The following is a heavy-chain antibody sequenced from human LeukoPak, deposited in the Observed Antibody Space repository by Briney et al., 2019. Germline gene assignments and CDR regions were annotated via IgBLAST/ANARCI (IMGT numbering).Heavy chain of an antibody. J-gene: IGHJ6*03. CDR1: GFTSSSYS. V-gene: IGHV3-7*01. Sequence: GGSLRLSCAASGFTSSSYSMIWVRQAPGKGLEWVANIKQDGSEEYYVDSVKGRFTISRDNAKNSLYLQMNSLRAEDTAVFYCARDSNNYYYYMDVWGKGTTVTVSS. CDR2: IKQDGSEE. CDR3: ARDSNNYYYYMDV.